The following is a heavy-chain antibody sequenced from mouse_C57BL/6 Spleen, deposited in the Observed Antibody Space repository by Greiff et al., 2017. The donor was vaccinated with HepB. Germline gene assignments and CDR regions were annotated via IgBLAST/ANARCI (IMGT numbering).Heavy chain of an antibody. CDR3: ARGDGYSYAMDY. V-gene: IGHV1-80*01. D-gene: IGHD2-3*01. J-gene: IGHJ4*01. CDR2: IYPGDGDT. Sequence: VQLQQSGAELVKPGASVKISCKASGYAFSSYWMNWVRQRPGKGLEWIGQIYPGDGDTNYNGKFKGKATLTADKSSSTAYMQLSSLTSEDSAVYFCARGDGYSYAMDYWGQGTSVTVSS. CDR1: GYAFSSYW.